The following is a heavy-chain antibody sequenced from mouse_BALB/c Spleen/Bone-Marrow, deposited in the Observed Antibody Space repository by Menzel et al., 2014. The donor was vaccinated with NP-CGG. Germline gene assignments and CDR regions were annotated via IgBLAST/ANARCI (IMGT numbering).Heavy chain of an antibody. Sequence: LQQSGGGFVQPGGSLKLSCAASGFTFSSYIMSWVRQTPEKRLEWVAYISHSGGSSYYLDTVKGRFTISRDNAKNTLYLQMSSLKSEDTATYYCARASPYWYFDVWGAGTTVTVSS. CDR3: ARASPYWYFDV. V-gene: IGHV5-12-2*01. CDR2: ISHSGGSS. J-gene: IGHJ1*01. CDR1: GFTFSSYI. D-gene: IGHD6-1*01.